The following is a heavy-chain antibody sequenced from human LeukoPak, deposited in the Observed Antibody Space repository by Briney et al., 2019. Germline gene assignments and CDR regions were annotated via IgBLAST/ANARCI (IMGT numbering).Heavy chain of an antibody. D-gene: IGHD2-2*01. J-gene: IGHJ3*02. V-gene: IGHV5-51*01. CDR2: ISPGDSDT. CDR1: GYSFTSFW. CDR3: ARQPYCTGISCYGAVDAFDI. Sequence: GESLKISCKGSGYSFTSFWIGWVRQMPGKGLEWMGVISPGDSDTRYRPSFQGQVIISVDKSINTAYLQWSSLKASDTAMYYCARQPYCTGISCYGAVDAFDIWGQGTMVTVFS.